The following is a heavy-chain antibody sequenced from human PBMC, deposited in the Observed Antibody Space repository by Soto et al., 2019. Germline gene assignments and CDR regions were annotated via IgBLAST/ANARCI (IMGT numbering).Heavy chain of an antibody. Sequence: QVQLVQSGAEVKKPGASVKVSCKASGYTFTSYAMHWVRQAPGQRLEWMGWINAGNGNTKYSQKFQGRVTITRDTSASTGYMELSSLRSEDTAVYYCAREGDYYYGSGSYFWFDPWGQGTLVTVSS. CDR1: GYTFTSYA. CDR3: AREGDYYYGSGSYFWFDP. D-gene: IGHD3-10*01. CDR2: INAGNGNT. V-gene: IGHV1-3*01. J-gene: IGHJ5*02.